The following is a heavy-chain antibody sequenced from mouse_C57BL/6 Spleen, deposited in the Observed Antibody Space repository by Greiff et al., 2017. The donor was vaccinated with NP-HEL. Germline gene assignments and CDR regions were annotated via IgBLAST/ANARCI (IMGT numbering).Heavy chain of an antibody. CDR3: ASDWGLRRRGKNAMDY. D-gene: IGHD2-4*01. CDR1: GYSITSGYY. V-gene: IGHV3-6*01. Sequence: EVKLMESGPGLVKPSQSLSLTCSVTGYSITSGYYWNWIRQFPGNKLEWMGYISYDGSNNYNPSLKNRISITRDTSKNQFFLKLNSVTTEDTATYYWASDWGLRRRGKNAMDYWGQGTSVTVSS. CDR2: ISYDGSN. J-gene: IGHJ4*01.